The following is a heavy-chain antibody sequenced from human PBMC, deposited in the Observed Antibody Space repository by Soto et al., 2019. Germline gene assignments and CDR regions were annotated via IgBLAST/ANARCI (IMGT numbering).Heavy chain of an antibody. CDR1: GGSVATGGTY. D-gene: IGHD2-2*01. CDR3: ASGTFNTIPLDF. V-gene: IGHV4-31*03. J-gene: IGHJ4*02. CDR2: IYYTGAA. Sequence: PSETLSLTCSVSGGSVATGGTYWSWARLLPGKGLQWVGYIYYTGAAYYNPALQSRVTISLDTSENQFSLKLTSVTAADTAVYFCASGTFNTIPLDFWGQGRQVTVSS.